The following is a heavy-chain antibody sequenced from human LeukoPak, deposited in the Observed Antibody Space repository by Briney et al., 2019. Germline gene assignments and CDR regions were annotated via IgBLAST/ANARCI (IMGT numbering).Heavy chain of an antibody. V-gene: IGHV1-8*01. CDR3: ARGPQWRGDYYYMDV. D-gene: IGHD6-19*01. Sequence: GASVKVYCKASGYSFTNFDINWVRQATGQGLEWMGWMNPNSGNKGYAQQFQGRVSMTMNTSITTAYMELSSLRSEDTAVYYCARGPQWRGDYYYMDVWGRGTTVTVSS. CDR2: MNPNSGNK. CDR1: GYSFTNFD. J-gene: IGHJ6*03.